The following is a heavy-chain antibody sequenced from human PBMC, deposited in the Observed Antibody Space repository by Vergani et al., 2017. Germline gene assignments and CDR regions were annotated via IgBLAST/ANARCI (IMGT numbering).Heavy chain of an antibody. CDR3: ATSTHCSSTSCYIPPFDY. CDR1: GFTLNTYG. Sequence: VQILQSGGGVVQPGGSLRLSCTLSGFTLNTYGIHWVRQAPGKGLEWVSAISGSGCSTYYADSVKGRFTISRDNSKNTLYLQMNSLRAEDTAVYYCATSTHCSSTSCYIPPFDYWGQGTLVTVSS. V-gene: IGHV3-23*01. D-gene: IGHD2-2*02. CDR2: ISGSGCST. J-gene: IGHJ4*02.